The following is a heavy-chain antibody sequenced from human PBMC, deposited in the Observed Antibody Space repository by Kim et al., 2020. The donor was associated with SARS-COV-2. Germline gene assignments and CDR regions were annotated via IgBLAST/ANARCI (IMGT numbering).Heavy chain of an antibody. D-gene: IGHD1-26*01. CDR3: AKDFSTSGSPYGGGFGS. V-gene: IGHV3-23*03. CDR1: GFTFGSFA. J-gene: IGHJ4*02. Sequence: GGSLRLSCAASGFTFGSFAMTWVRQAPGKGLEWVSLIYSDNTDTYYADSVKGRFTISRDNSNNTLFLQLKSLRAEDTAVYYCAKDFSTSGSPYGGGFGSWGQGTLVTVSS. CDR2: IYSDNTDT.